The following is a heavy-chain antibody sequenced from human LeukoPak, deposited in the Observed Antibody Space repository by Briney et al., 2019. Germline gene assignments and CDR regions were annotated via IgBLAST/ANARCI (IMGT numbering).Heavy chain of an antibody. Sequence: SETLSLTCTVSGGSISSYYWSWIRQPPGKGQEWIGYIYYSGSTNYNPSLKSRVTISVDTSKNQFSLKLSSVTAADTAVYYCARVPAPTLNYYYYYGMDVWGQGTTVTVSS. V-gene: IGHV4-59*08. J-gene: IGHJ6*02. CDR2: IYYSGST. CDR1: GGSISSYY. CDR3: ARVPAPTLNYYYYYGMDV.